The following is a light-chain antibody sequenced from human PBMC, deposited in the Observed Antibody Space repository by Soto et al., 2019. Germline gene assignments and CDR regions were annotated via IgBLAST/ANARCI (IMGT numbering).Light chain of an antibody. CDR2: GAS. J-gene: IGKJ1*01. V-gene: IGKV3-20*01. Sequence: EIVLTQSPGTLSLSPGERATISCRASQSVSNNYLAWYQQKPGQAPRLLIYGASNRSSGIPDRFSGSGSGTFFTLTISRLEPEDFAVYYCQQYGSSCTFGQGTKVEIK. CDR1: QSVSNNY. CDR3: QQYGSSCT.